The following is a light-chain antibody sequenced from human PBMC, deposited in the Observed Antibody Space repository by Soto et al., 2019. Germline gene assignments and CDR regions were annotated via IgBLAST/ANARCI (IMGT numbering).Light chain of an antibody. V-gene: IGKV1-9*01. CDR2: TAS. Sequence: DIQLTQSPSFLSASVGDRVTITCRASQGISSYLAWYQQKPGKAPKLLIYTASTLQSGVPSRFSGSGSGTAVTLPISSMQPEDFATYYCQQLNSYPLTFGGGTKVEIK. J-gene: IGKJ4*01. CDR1: QGISSY. CDR3: QQLNSYPLT.